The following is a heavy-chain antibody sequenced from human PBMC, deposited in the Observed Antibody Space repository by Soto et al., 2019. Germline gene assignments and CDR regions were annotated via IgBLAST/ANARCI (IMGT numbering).Heavy chain of an antibody. CDR1: GFTFSNYW. CDR2: VSTDGTSI. Sequence: EVQLVESGGGLVQPGGSLRLSCAASGFTFSNYWIHWVRQAPGKGLVWVSRVSTDGTSISYADSVKGRFTISRDNAKNTLYLQMNSLRAEDTAVYYCARGDSYRSSWYAYWGQGTLVTVSS. D-gene: IGHD6-13*01. V-gene: IGHV3-74*01. CDR3: ARGDSYRSSWYAY. J-gene: IGHJ4*02.